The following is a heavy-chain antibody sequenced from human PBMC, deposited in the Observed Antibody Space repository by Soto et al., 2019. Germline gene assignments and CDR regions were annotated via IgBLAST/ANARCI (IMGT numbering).Heavy chain of an antibody. CDR2: ITGSGDST. CDR3: AKVFVFTIREGFDY. Sequence: GGSLRLSCAASGFTFSSYAMSWVRLAPGKGLEWVSAITGSGDSTYYADSVKGRFTVSIDNSKNTLYLQMNSLRAEDTAVYYCAKVFVFTIREGFDYWGLGTLVTVSS. D-gene: IGHD3-3*01. J-gene: IGHJ4*02. V-gene: IGHV3-23*01. CDR1: GFTFSSYA.